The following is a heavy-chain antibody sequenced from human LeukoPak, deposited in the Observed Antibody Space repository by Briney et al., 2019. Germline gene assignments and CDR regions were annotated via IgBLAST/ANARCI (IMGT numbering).Heavy chain of an antibody. Sequence: GGSLRLSCAASGFTFSTYWMHWVRQAPGKGLVWVSRINSDGSSTNYADSVKGRFSISRDNAKNMLYLQMNNLRAEDTAVYYCARGRYYFEYWGQGTLVTVSS. V-gene: IGHV3-74*01. CDR2: INSDGSST. J-gene: IGHJ4*02. CDR1: GFTFSTYW. D-gene: IGHD3-3*01. CDR3: ARGRYYFEY.